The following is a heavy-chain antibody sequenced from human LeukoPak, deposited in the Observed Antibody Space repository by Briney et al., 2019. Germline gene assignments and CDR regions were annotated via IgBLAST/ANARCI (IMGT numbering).Heavy chain of an antibody. CDR1: GGSISSGSYY. J-gene: IGHJ5*02. Sequence: PSETLSLTCTVSGGSISSGSYYWSWIRQPAGKGLEWIGRIYTSGSTNYNPSLKSRVTMSVDTSKNQLSLRLTSVTAADTAVYFCARGMAPAYDYNWFDPWGQGILVTVSS. D-gene: IGHD5-12*01. V-gene: IGHV4-61*02. CDR3: ARGMAPAYDYNWFDP. CDR2: IYTSGST.